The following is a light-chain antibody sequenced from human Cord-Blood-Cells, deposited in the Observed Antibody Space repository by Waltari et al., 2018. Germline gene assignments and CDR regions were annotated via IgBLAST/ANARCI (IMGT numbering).Light chain of an antibody. J-gene: IGKJ1*01. V-gene: IGKV1-5*01. CDR2: DAS. CDR1: QSISSW. Sequence: MQMTQSPSTLSASVADRVTITCRASQSISSWLAWYQQKPGKAPKLLIYDASSLESGVPSRFSGSGSGTEFTLTISSLQPDDFATYYCQQYNSYSWTFGQGTKVEIK. CDR3: QQYNSYSWT.